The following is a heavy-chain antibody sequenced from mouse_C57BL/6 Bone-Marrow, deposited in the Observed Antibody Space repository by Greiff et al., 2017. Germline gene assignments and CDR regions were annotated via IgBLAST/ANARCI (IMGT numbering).Heavy chain of an antibody. J-gene: IGHJ3*01. CDR1: GFNIKDDY. CDR3: TPPYYGSSYWFAY. D-gene: IGHD1-1*01. Sequence: VQLQQSGAELVRPGASVKLSCTASGFNIKDDYMHWVKQRPEQGLEWIGWIDPENGDTEYASKFQGKATITADTSSNTAYLQLSSLTSEDTAVYYCTPPYYGSSYWFAYWGQGTLVTVSA. CDR2: IDPENGDT. V-gene: IGHV14-4*01.